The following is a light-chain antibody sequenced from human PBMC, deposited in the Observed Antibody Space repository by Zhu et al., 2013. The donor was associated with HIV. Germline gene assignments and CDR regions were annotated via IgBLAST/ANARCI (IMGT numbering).Light chain of an antibody. CDR3: QQYDEWTSLT. J-gene: IGKJ4*01. Sequence: EIVLTQSPDTLSLSPGERATLSCRASQTVSNNFLAWYQQKPGQAPRLLIYGASSRATGIPDRFSGSGSGTDFTLTITRLEPEDFAVYYCQQYDEWTSLTFGGGTKVEI. V-gene: IGKV3-20*01. CDR2: GAS. CDR1: QTVSNNF.